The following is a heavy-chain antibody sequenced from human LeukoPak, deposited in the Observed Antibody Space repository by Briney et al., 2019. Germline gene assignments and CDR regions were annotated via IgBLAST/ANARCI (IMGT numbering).Heavy chain of an antibody. CDR1: GFTFSDYS. CDR3: ARDRSGSYPYYFDY. Sequence: PGGFLRLSCAASGFTFSDYSMNWVRQAPGKGLEWVSSISSRSVYIYYADSVRGRFTISRDNAKDPLYLQMDSLRAEDTAVYYCARDRSGSYPYYFDYWGQGGLVTVSS. CDR2: ISSRSVYI. V-gene: IGHV3-21*01. D-gene: IGHD1-26*01. J-gene: IGHJ4*02.